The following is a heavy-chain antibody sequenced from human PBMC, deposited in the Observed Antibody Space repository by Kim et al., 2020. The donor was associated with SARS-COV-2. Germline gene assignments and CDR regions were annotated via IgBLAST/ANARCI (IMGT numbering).Heavy chain of an antibody. Sequence: GGSLRLSCAASGFTFSSYAMSWVRQAPGKGLEWVSAISGSGGSTYYADSVKGRFTISRDNSKNTLYLQMNSLRAEDTAVYYCAKTLRAPPRYCSGGSCYSHDAFDIWGQGTMVTVSS. J-gene: IGHJ3*02. CDR1: GFTFSSYA. CDR2: ISGSGGST. CDR3: AKTLRAPPRYCSGGSCYSHDAFDI. V-gene: IGHV3-23*01. D-gene: IGHD2-15*01.